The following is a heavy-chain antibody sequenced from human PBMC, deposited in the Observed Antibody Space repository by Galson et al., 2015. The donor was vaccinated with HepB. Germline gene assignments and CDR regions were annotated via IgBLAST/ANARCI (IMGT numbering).Heavy chain of an antibody. CDR2: INPSGGRT. CDR1: GYTFSTYY. D-gene: IGHD2-2*01. Sequence: SVKVSCKASGYTFSTYYIHWVRQAPGQGLEWMGIINPSGGRTNYAQKFQDRVTMTRDTSTSTVYMQLSSLRSEDTAVYYCATISVGFCITTSCKADDFDIWGQGTMVTVSS. J-gene: IGHJ3*02. V-gene: IGHV1-46*01. CDR3: ATISVGFCITTSCKADDFDI.